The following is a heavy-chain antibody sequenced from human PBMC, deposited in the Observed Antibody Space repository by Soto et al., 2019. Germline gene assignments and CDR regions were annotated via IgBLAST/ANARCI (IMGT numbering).Heavy chain of an antibody. V-gene: IGHV3-30*18. J-gene: IGHJ6*02. CDR2: ISYDGSNK. Sequence: GGSLRLSCAASGFTFSSYGMHWVRQAPGKGLEWVAVISYDGSNKYYADSVKGRFTISRDNSKNTLYLQMNSLRAEDTAVYYCAKGEVVMGLGYYYYGMDVWGQGTTVTVSS. D-gene: IGHD3-22*01. CDR1: GFTFSSYG. CDR3: AKGEVVMGLGYYYYGMDV.